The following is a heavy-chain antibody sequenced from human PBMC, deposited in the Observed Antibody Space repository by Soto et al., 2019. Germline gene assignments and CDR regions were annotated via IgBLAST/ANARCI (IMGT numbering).Heavy chain of an antibody. CDR1: GFTFSSYG. V-gene: IGHV3-33*01. J-gene: IGHJ4*02. Sequence: QVQLVESGGGVVQPGRSLRLSCAASGFTFSSYGMHWVRQAPGKGLEGVAVIWYDGSNKYYADSVKGRFTISRDNSKNTLYLQMNSLRAEDTAVYYCAREYDYVWGSYRYTLDYWGQGTLVTVSS. CDR3: AREYDYVWGSYRYTLDY. CDR2: IWYDGSNK. D-gene: IGHD3-16*02.